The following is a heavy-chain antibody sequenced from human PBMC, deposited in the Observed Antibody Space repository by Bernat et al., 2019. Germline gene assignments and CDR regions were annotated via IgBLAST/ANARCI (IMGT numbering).Heavy chain of an antibody. V-gene: IGHV3-7*01. D-gene: IGHD2-15*01. CDR3: AREGDIVVVVAAVDV. CDR2: IKQDGSEN. CDR1: GFTFSSYW. Sequence: EVQLVESGGGLVQPGGSLRLSCAASGFTFSSYWMSWVRQAPGKGLEWVANIKQDGSENYYVDSVKGRFTISRDNAKNSLYLQMNSLRAEDTAVYYCAREGDIVVVVAAVDVWGKGTTVTVSS. J-gene: IGHJ6*04.